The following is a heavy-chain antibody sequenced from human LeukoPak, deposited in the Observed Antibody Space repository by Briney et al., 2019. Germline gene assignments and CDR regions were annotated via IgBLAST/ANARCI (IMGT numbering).Heavy chain of an antibody. CDR1: GGTFSSYG. V-gene: IGHV1-69*13. Sequence: SVKVSCKASGGTFSSYGISWVRQAPGQGLEWMGGIIPIFGTANYAQKFQGRVTITADESTSTAYMELRSLRSEDTAVYFCARVPQGRRYYCYYAMDVWGQGTTVTVSS. D-gene: IGHD2-15*01. J-gene: IGHJ6*02. CDR2: IIPIFGTA. CDR3: ARVPQGRRYYCYYAMDV.